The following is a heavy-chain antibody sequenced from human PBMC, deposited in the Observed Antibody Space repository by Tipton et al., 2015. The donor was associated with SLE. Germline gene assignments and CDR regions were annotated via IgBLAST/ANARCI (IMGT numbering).Heavy chain of an antibody. CDR2: IYYSGST. J-gene: IGHJ4*02. D-gene: IGHD3-3*01. CDR1: GGSISSSSYY. CDR3: ARRRDFGVVISYYFDY. Sequence: TLSLTCTVSGGSISSSSYYWGWIRQPPGKGLEWIGGIYYSGSTYYNPSLKSRVTISVDTSKNQFSLKLSSVTAADTAVYYCARRRDFGVVISYYFDYWGQGTLVTVSS. V-gene: IGHV4-39*07.